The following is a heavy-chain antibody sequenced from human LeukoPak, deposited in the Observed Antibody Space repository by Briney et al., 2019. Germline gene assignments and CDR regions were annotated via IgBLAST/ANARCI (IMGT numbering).Heavy chain of an antibody. CDR2: MNPNSGNT. V-gene: IGHV1-8*01. CDR3: ATVDSSGYYVWFDP. J-gene: IGHJ5*02. CDR1: GYTFTSYD. Sequence: ASVKVSCKASGYTFTSYDINWVGQATGQGLEWMGWMNPNSGNTGYAQKFQGRVTMTRNTSISTAYMELSSLRSEDTAVYYCATVDSSGYYVWFDPWGQGTLVTVSS. D-gene: IGHD3-22*01.